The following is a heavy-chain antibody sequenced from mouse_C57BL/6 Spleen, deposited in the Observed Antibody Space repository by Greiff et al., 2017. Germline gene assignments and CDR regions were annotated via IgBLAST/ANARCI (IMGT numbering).Heavy chain of an antibody. V-gene: IGHV3-8*01. J-gene: IGHJ1*03. Sequence: DVKLQESGPGLAKPSQTLSLTCSVTGYSITSDYWNWIRKFPGNKLEYMRYISYSGSTYYNPSLKSRISITRDTSKNQYYLQLNSVTTEDTATYYCARSPITTVVDWYFDVWGTGTTVTVSS. CDR3: ARSPITTVVDWYFDV. CDR2: ISYSGST. CDR1: GYSITSDY. D-gene: IGHD1-1*01.